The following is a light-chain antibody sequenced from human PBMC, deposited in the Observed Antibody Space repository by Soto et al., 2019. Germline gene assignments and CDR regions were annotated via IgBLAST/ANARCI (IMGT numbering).Light chain of an antibody. J-gene: IGLJ2*01. CDR1: TSNIGNNH. V-gene: IGLV1-51*01. CDR2: DTD. CDR3: VAWDGGLSAVV. Sequence: QSALTQPPSVSAAPGQKVTISCSGGTSNIGNNHVSWYQQVPVTAPKLLIYDTDKRPSGIPDRFSGSKSGTSATLGISGLQTGDEADYYCVAWDGGLSAVVFGGGTKLTVL.